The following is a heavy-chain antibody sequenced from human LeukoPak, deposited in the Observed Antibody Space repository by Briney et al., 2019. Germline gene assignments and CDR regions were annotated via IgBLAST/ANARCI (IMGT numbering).Heavy chain of an antibody. Sequence: GESLKISCKGSGYTFSSYWIGWVRQMPGKGLEWMGVIYPGDSDTRYSPSLQGQVTISVDTSIGTAYLQWSSLKASDTAIYYCARQNDFRLDYWGQGTLVTVSS. V-gene: IGHV5-51*01. D-gene: IGHD3-3*01. CDR1: GYTFSSYW. J-gene: IGHJ4*02. CDR3: ARQNDFRLDY. CDR2: IYPGDSDT.